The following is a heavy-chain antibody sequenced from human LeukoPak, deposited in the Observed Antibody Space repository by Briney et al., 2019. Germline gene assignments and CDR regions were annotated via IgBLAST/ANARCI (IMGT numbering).Heavy chain of an antibody. CDR2: IYYSGST. CDR1: GGSISSYY. J-gene: IGHJ3*02. Sequence: PSETLSLTCTVSGGSISSYYWSWIRQPPGKGLEWIGYIYYSGSTNYNPSLKSRVTISVDTSKNQFSLKLSSVTAADTAVYYCARDQLRVPSITMVRGVIIMGAFDIWGQGTMVTVSS. D-gene: IGHD3-10*01. CDR3: ARDQLRVPSITMVRGVIIMGAFDI. V-gene: IGHV4-59*01.